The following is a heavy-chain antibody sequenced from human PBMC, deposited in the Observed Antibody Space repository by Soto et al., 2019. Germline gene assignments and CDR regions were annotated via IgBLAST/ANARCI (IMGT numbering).Heavy chain of an antibody. D-gene: IGHD4-17*01. CDR1: GFTFSNAW. J-gene: IGHJ6*03. CDR2: IKSKTDGGTT. CDR3: TTTTDYYYYYYMDV. Sequence: ESGGGLVKPGGSLRLSCAASGFTFSNAWMSWVRQAPGKGLEWVGRIKSKTDGGTTDYAAPVKGRFTISRDDSKNTLYLQMNSLKTEDTAVYYCTTTTDYYYYYYMDVWGKGTTVTVSS. V-gene: IGHV3-15*01.